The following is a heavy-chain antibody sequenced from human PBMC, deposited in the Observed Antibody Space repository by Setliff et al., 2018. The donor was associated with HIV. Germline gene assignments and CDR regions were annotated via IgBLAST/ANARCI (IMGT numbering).Heavy chain of an antibody. J-gene: IGHJ6*02. CDR1: GAPLNGFF. CDR3: ARQQWGYSYGSLVLLYGMDV. Sequence: SETLSLTCAVYGAPLNGFFWSWVRQRPERGLEWIGEVNHSGTTNYNPSLKSRVTISVDTSKNQFSLKLSSVTAADTAVYYCARQQWGYSYGSLVLLYGMDVWGQGTTVTVSS. D-gene: IGHD5-18*01. V-gene: IGHV4-34*01. CDR2: VNHSGTT.